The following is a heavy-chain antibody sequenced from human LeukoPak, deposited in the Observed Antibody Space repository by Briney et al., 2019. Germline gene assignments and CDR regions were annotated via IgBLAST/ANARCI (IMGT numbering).Heavy chain of an antibody. Sequence: GGSLRLSCAASGFTFSNYAMSWVRQAPGKGLEWVSVISGNGGSIDYADLVKGRFTISRDNSKNTLNLQMNSLRVEDTAIYYCAKYSKAAANSYLDYWGQGTLVTVSS. D-gene: IGHD2-15*01. CDR1: GFTFSNYA. J-gene: IGHJ4*02. V-gene: IGHV3-23*01. CDR2: ISGNGGSI. CDR3: AKYSKAAANSYLDY.